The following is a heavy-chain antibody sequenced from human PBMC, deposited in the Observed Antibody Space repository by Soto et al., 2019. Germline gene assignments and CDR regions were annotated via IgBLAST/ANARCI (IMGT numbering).Heavy chain of an antibody. CDR1: GFTFSSYA. Sequence: QVQLVESGGGVVQPGRSLRLSCAASGFTFSSYAMHWVRQAPGKGLEWVAVISYDGSNKYYADSVKGRFTISRDNSKNXXYXQXXSLRAEDTAVYYCARDHLLLRFLEWLLHLFGGMDVWGQGTTVTVSS. D-gene: IGHD3-3*01. CDR3: ARDHLLLRFLEWLLHLFGGMDV. V-gene: IGHV3-30-3*01. J-gene: IGHJ6*02. CDR2: ISYDGSNK.